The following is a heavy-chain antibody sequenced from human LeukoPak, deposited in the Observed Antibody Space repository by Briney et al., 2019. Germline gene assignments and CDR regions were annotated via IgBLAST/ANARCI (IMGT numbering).Heavy chain of an antibody. J-gene: IGHJ4*02. D-gene: IGHD3-22*01. CDR2: ISGSGDST. Sequence: GGSLRLSCAASGFTFSSYAMSWVRQAPGKGLEWVSAISGSGDSTYYSDSVKGRFTISRDNSKNTLYVQMNSPRAEDTAVYYCAKPLVSDYYDSSGCWGYWGQGTLVTVSS. CDR1: GFTFSSYA. CDR3: AKPLVSDYYDSSGCWGY. V-gene: IGHV3-23*01.